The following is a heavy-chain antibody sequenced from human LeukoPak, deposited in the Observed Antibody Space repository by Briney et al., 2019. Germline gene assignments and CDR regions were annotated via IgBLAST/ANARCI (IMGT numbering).Heavy chain of an antibody. CDR2: INPNSGGT. V-gene: IGHV1-2*02. Sequence: ASVKVSCKASGYTFTGYYMHWVRQAPGQGLEWMGWINPNSGGTNYAQKFQGRVTMTRDTSISTAYMELSRLRSDDTAVYYCARTPNDFWSGYSTNHFDYCGQGTLVTVSS. CDR3: ARTPNDFWSGYSTNHFDY. J-gene: IGHJ4*02. CDR1: GYTFTGYY. D-gene: IGHD3-3*01.